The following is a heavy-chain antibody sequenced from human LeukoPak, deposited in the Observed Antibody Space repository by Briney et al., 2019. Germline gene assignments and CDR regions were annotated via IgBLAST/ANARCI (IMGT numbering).Heavy chain of an antibody. CDR2: ISGSGGST. J-gene: IGHJ4*02. V-gene: IGHV3-23*01. CDR3: AKDLGYTRGWSDY. D-gene: IGHD6-19*01. CDR1: GFIFSNYA. Sequence: GSLRLSCAASGFIFSNYAMSWVRQAPGKGLEWVSGISGSGGSTYYADSVKGRFTISRDNSKNTLYLQMNSLRAEDTAVYYCAKDLGYTRGWSDYWGQGTLVTVSS.